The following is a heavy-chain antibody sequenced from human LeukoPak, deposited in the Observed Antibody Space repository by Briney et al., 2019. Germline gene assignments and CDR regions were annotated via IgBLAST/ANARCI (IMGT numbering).Heavy chain of an antibody. Sequence: SETLSLTCAVYGGSFSGYYWSWIRQPPGKGLEWIGEINHSGSTNYNPSLKSRVTISVDTSKNQFSLKLSSVTAADTAVYYCARAYSNYNYWGRGTLVTVSS. CDR1: GGSFSGYY. V-gene: IGHV4-34*01. CDR2: INHSGST. J-gene: IGHJ4*02. D-gene: IGHD4-11*01. CDR3: ARAYSNYNY.